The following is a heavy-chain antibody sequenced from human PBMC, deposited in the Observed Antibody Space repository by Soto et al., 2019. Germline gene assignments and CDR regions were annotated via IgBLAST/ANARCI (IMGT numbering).Heavy chain of an antibody. D-gene: IGHD4-17*01. CDR2: ISYSGTT. CDR1: GGSISSGNYY. Sequence: QVQLQESGPGLVKPSQTLSLTCTVSGGSISSGNYYWSWIRQPPGKGLEWIGFISYSGTTHYSASLRSRVSISVDTSKNQFSRDLSSVTAADTAVYYCATMGTPVTGLYYFDYWGQGTLVTVSS. CDR3: ATMGTPVTGLYYFDY. J-gene: IGHJ4*02. V-gene: IGHV4-30-4*01.